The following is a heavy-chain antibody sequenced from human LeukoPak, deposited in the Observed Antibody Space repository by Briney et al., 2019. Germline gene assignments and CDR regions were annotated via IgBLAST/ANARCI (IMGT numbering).Heavy chain of an antibody. V-gene: IGHV1-46*01. J-gene: IGHJ4*02. Sequence: ASVKVSCKASGYTFTSYYMYWVRQAPGQGLEWMGIINPSGGSTSYAQKFQGRVTMTRDTSTSTVYMELSSLRSEDTAVYYCARGPDRKGYGSVPYYFDYWGQGTLVTVSS. D-gene: IGHD3-10*01. CDR3: ARGPDRKGYGSVPYYFDY. CDR2: INPSGGST. CDR1: GYTFTSYY.